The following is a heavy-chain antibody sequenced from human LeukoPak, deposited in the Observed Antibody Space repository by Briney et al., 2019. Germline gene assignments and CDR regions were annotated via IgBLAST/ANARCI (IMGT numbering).Heavy chain of an antibody. Sequence: GGALRLSCAASGFTFSGSDIHWVRQASGKGLEWMGRIKTKAESYATAYVVSVQGRFTLSRDDSKNTAFLQMNSLKTEDTAVYYCSRRMFTADWHLDLWGRGTLVTVSS. CDR3: SRRMFTADWHLDL. CDR1: GFTFSGSD. V-gene: IGHV3-73*01. J-gene: IGHJ2*01. D-gene: IGHD3-10*02. CDR2: IKTKAESYAT.